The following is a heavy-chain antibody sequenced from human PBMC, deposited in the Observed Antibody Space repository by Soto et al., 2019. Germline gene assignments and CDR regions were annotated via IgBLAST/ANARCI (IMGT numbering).Heavy chain of an antibody. V-gene: IGHV3-48*03. J-gene: IGHJ3*01. D-gene: IGHD2-15*01. CDR1: GCSFSSHD. CDR3: VRDXLYCSGGACYSGRAFDV. CDR2: ISNSGTTI. Sequence: PGGSLRLSCAASGCSFSSHDMNWVRQAPGKGLEWVSHISNSGTTIYYTDSVKGRFTISRDNAKNSMYLQMNSLRAEDTAVYYCVRDXLYCSGGACYSGRAFDVWGQETIFTVS.